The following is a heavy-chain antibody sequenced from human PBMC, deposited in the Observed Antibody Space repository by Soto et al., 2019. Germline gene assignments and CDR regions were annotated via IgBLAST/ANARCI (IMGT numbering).Heavy chain of an antibody. V-gene: IGHV4-31*03. D-gene: IGHD3-3*01. Sequence: PSETLSLTCTVSGGSISSGGYYWSWIRQHPGKGLEWIGYIYYSGSTYYNPSLKSRVTISVDTSKNQFSLKLSSVTAADTAVYYCAIDLRFLQRNWFDPWGQGTLVTVAS. J-gene: IGHJ5*02. CDR3: AIDLRFLQRNWFDP. CDR2: IYYSGST. CDR1: GGSISSGGYY.